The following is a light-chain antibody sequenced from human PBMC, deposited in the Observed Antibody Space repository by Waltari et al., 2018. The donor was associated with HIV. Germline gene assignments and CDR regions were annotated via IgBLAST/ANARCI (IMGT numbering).Light chain of an antibody. Sequence: EIVFTQSPATLSLSPGERATLSFRTSQSVSSYLDWYQQTPGQAPRLLIYDASNRATGIPARVSGSGSGTDFNITISSLEPDDVEVYYCQQRSNWPPWTFGQGTNVEIK. J-gene: IGKJ1*01. CDR3: QQRSNWPPWT. CDR2: DAS. V-gene: IGKV3-11*01. CDR1: QSVSSY.